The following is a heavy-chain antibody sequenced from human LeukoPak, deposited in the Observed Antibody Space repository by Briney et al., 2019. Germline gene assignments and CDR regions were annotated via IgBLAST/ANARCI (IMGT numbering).Heavy chain of an antibody. CDR2: IIPIFGTA. D-gene: IGHD3-22*01. J-gene: IGHJ4*02. CDR1: GGTFSSYA. V-gene: IGHV1-69*06. Sequence: ASVKVSCKASGGTFSSYAISWVRQAPGQGLEWMGGIIPIFGTANYAQKFQGRVTITADKFTSTAYMELSSLRSEDTAVYYCARAMIVVTSYFDYWGQGTLVTVSS. CDR3: ARAMIVVTSYFDY.